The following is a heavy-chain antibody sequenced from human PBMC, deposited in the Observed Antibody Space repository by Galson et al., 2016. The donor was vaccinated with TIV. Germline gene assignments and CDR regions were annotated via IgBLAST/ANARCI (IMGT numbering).Heavy chain of an antibody. CDR3: ARRGNYRADAFDV. J-gene: IGHJ3*01. CDR2: IISSGRII. Sequence: SLRLSCAASGFTFTSFEMNWVRHGPGRGLEWVASIISSGRIIHYADSVKGRFTISRDNARESLFLQMNSLRADDAAVYYCARRGNYRADAFDVWGQGTTVTVSS. V-gene: IGHV3-48*03. CDR1: GFTFTSFE. D-gene: IGHD1-7*01.